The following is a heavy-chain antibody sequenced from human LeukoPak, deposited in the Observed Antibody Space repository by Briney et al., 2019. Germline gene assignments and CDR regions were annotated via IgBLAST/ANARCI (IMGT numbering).Heavy chain of an antibody. CDR3: AKVANADYYDSSGYCGY. D-gene: IGHD3-22*01. CDR2: ISGSGGST. CDR1: GFTFSSYA. Sequence: QAGGSLRLSCAASGFTFSSYAMSWVRQAPGKGLEWVSAISGSGGSTYYADSVKGRFTISRDNSKNTLYLQMNSLGAGDTAVYYCAKVANADYYDSSGYCGYWGQGTLVTVSS. J-gene: IGHJ4*02. V-gene: IGHV3-23*01.